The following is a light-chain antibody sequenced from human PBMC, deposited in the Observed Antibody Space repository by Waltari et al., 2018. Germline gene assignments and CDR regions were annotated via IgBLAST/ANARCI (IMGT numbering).Light chain of an antibody. Sequence: EIVMTQSPATLSVSPRARAPLSCRASQSVKSNLAWYQQKPGQAPRLLIYGASTRGTGIPARFSGSGSGTEFTLTISSLQSEDSAVYFCQQYNIRPPDTFGQGTKLEIK. CDR3: QQYNIRPPDT. CDR1: QSVKSN. CDR2: GAS. J-gene: IGKJ2*01. V-gene: IGKV3-15*01.